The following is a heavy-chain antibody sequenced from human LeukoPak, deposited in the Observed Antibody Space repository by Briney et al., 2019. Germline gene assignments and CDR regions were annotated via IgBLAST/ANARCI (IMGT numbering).Heavy chain of an antibody. CDR3: ARDRGHVLLWFGEPDYYYYGMDV. CDR1: GYTFTSYG. Sequence: GASVKVSCKASGYTFTSYGISWVRQAPGQGLEWMGWISAYNGNTNYAQKLQGRVTMTTDTSTSTAYMELRSLRSDDTAVYYCARDRGHVLLWFGEPDYYYYGMDVWGQGTTVTVSS. D-gene: IGHD3-10*01. V-gene: IGHV1-18*01. J-gene: IGHJ6*02. CDR2: ISAYNGNT.